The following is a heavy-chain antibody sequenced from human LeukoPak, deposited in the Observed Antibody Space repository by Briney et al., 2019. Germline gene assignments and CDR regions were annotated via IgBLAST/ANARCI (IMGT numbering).Heavy chain of an antibody. Sequence: SETLSLTCTVSGDSISSGDYYWSWIRQPPGKGLEWIGYIYYSGSTYYNPSLKSRVTISVDTSKNQFSLKLSSVTAADTAVYYCARGQGLGMTPFYYYGMDVWGQGTTVTVSS. J-gene: IGHJ6*02. CDR3: ARGQGLGMTPFYYYGMDV. CDR2: IYYSGST. CDR1: GDSISSGDYY. D-gene: IGHD7-27*01. V-gene: IGHV4-30-4*01.